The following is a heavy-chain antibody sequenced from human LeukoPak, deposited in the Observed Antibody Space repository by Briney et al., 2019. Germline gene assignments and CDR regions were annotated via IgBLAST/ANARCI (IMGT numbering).Heavy chain of an antibody. CDR2: IRYDGNDK. V-gene: IGHV3-30*02. D-gene: IGHD3-10*01. J-gene: IGHJ5*02. CDR3: AKDLMRDRWFGES. Sequence: GGSLRLSCAASGFTFSYYGFHWVRQAPGKGLEWVAFIRYDGNDKFYAGSVKGRFTISRDTSRNTLYLQMNTLRLEDTAVYYCAKDLMRDRWFGESWGQGTLVTVSS. CDR1: GFTFSYYG.